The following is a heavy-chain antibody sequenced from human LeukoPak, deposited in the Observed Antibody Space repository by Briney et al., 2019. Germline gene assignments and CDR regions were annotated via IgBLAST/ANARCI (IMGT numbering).Heavy chain of an antibody. CDR1: GFTFSDYY. Sequence: GGSLRLSCAASGFTFSDYYMSWIRQVPGKGLEWVSYISSSGSTIYYADSVKGRFTISRDNAKNSLYLQMNSLRAEDTAVYYCARDHQYYDILTGYPSGYWGQGTLVTVSS. CDR2: ISSSGSTI. V-gene: IGHV3-11*01. J-gene: IGHJ4*02. D-gene: IGHD3-9*01. CDR3: ARDHQYYDILTGYPSGY.